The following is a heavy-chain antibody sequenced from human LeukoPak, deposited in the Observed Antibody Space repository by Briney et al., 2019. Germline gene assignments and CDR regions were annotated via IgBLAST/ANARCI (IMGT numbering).Heavy chain of an antibody. Sequence: PGGSLRLACAASKFTFGSFWMNWVRLVPGKGLLWVSRINPEGSDTEYADSVKGRFTVSRDNARNTLYLEMRSLSVQDSGLYYCARVRNGYSSGLDVWGTGTWVTVSS. D-gene: IGHD2-15*01. CDR2: INPEGSDT. V-gene: IGHV3-74*01. CDR1: KFTFGSFW. CDR3: ARVRNGYSSGLDV. J-gene: IGHJ6*04.